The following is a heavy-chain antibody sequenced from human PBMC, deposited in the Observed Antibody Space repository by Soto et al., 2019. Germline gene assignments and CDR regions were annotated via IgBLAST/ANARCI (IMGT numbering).Heavy chain of an antibody. CDR3: ARGGRYRYALDV. CDR2: IYPNGII. V-gene: IGHV4-59*01. Sequence: QVQLQESGPGLVKPSETLSLTCSVSGGSLSPYYWSWIRQPPGKGLEWIGYIYPNGIINYTAFLKSRVSISVDTSKNQFSLKLSSVTAAATAVYYCARGGRYRYALDVWGPGTTVSVSS. CDR1: GGSLSPYY. J-gene: IGHJ6*02. D-gene: IGHD1-1*01.